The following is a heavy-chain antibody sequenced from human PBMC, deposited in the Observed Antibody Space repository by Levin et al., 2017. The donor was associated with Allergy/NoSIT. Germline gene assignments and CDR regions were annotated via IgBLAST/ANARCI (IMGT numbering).Heavy chain of an antibody. CDR1: GYTFTGYY. CDR2: INPNSGAT. Sequence: EASVKVSCKSSGYTFTGYYMHWVRQAPGQGLEWMGWINPNSGATNYAQKFQGRVAITRDTSISTAYMELSRLRSDDTAVYYCANSGGLGHTYYFDYWGQGTLVTVSS. D-gene: IGHD3/OR15-3a*01. V-gene: IGHV1-2*02. CDR3: ANSGGLGHTYYFDY. J-gene: IGHJ4*02.